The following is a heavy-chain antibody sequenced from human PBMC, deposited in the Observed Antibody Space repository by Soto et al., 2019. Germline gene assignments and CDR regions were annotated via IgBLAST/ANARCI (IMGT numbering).Heavy chain of an antibody. CDR3: ARASTYYDSSGYYFPFDY. D-gene: IGHD3-22*01. Sequence: QLQLQESGSGLVKPSQTLSLTCAVSGGSISSGGYSWSWIRQPPGKGLEWIGYIYHSGSTYYNPSLKRRVTLSVDRSKNQFSLKLSSVTAADTAVYYCARASTYYDSSGYYFPFDYWGQGTLVTVSS. CDR1: GGSISSGGYS. V-gene: IGHV4-30-2*01. CDR2: IYHSGST. J-gene: IGHJ4*02.